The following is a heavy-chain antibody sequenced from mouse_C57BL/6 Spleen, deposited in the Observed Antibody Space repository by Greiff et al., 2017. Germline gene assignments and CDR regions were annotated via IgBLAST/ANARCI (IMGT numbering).Heavy chain of an antibody. V-gene: IGHV1-54*01. CDR2: INPGSGGT. Sequence: VKLMESGAELVRPGTSVKVSCKASGYAFTNYLIEWVKQRPGQGLEWIGVINPGSGGTNYNEKFKGKATLTADKSSSTAYMQLSSLTSEDSAVYFCARSHGYLYYFDYWGQGTTLTVSS. J-gene: IGHJ2*01. CDR1: GYAFTNYL. D-gene: IGHD2-2*01. CDR3: ARSHGYLYYFDY.